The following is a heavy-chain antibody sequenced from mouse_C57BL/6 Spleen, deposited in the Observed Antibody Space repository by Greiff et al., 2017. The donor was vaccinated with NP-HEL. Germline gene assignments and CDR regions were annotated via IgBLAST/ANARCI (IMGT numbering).Heavy chain of an antibody. CDR3: ARSAEYYFDY. CDR1: GYTFTSYW. CDR2: IDPSDSYT. D-gene: IGHD1-2*01. Sequence: VQLQQSGAELVRPGTSVKLSCKASGYTFTSYWMHWVKQRPGQGLEWIGVIDPSDSYTNYNQKFKGKATLTVDTSSSTAYMQLSSLTSEDSAVYYCARSAEYYFDYWGQGTTLTVSS. J-gene: IGHJ2*01. V-gene: IGHV1-59*01.